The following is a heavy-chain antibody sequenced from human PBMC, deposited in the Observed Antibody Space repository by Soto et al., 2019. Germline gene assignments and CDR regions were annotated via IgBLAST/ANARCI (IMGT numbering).Heavy chain of an antibody. CDR3: ARARFQLLHPYYYGMDV. CDR1: GGSISSYY. J-gene: IGHJ6*02. D-gene: IGHD2-15*01. V-gene: IGHV4-59*01. CDR2: IYYTEKT. Sequence: QVQLQHSGPGLVKPSETLSLTCTVSGGSISSYYWSWIRQPPGKGLDWIGYIYYTEKTNYNPSLKSRVTISVDTSKNQFSLKLRSVTAADTGVYFCARARFQLLHPYYYGMDVWGQGTAVTVSS.